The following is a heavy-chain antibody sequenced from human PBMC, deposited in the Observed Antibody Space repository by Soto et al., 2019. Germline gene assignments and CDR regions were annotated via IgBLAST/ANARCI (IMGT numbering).Heavy chain of an antibody. CDR3: TGSLLAYCSGGKCHTDYYYYGMDV. V-gene: IGHV3-73*02. Sequence: EVQLVESGGGLVQPGASLKLSCAASGFTFRGSAMHWVRQASGKGLEWVGRIRTKANSYATAYAASVQGRFTISRDDSKSTAYLQMNSLKTEDTAVYYCTGSLLAYCSGGKCHTDYYYYGMDVWGQGTAVTVSS. CDR1: GFTFRGSA. J-gene: IGHJ6*02. CDR2: IRTKANSYAT. D-gene: IGHD2-15*01.